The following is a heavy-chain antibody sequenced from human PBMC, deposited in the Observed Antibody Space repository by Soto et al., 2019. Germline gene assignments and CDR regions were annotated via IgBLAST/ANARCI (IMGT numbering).Heavy chain of an antibody. J-gene: IGHJ6*02. CDR2: IIPVFGLV. D-gene: IGHD3-22*01. CDR3: AGGRIVVVGSRAYYGMDV. CDR1: GGTPSNSA. Sequence: QVHLLLQSGAEVKKPGSSVKVSCKASGGTPSNSAISWVRQAPGQGLEWMGGIIPVFGLVKYAQNFQGRVTMTADESTNTAHMELSSLRPEDTAVYYCAGGRIVVVGSRAYYGMDVWGQGTTVTVSS. V-gene: IGHV1-69*01.